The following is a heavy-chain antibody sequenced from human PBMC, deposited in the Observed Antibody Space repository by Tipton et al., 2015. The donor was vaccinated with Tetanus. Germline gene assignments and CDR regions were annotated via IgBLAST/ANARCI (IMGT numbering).Heavy chain of an antibody. CDR1: GFTFSSYW. V-gene: IGHV3-7*01. Sequence: SLRLSCAASGFTFSSYWMSWVRQAPGKGLEWVANIKQDGSEKYYVDSVKGRFTISRDNAKNSLYLQMNSLRAEDTAVYYCARDPGELVATYGYFDYWGQGTLVTVSS. J-gene: IGHJ4*02. CDR2: IKQDGSEK. D-gene: IGHD5-12*01. CDR3: ARDPGELVATYGYFDY.